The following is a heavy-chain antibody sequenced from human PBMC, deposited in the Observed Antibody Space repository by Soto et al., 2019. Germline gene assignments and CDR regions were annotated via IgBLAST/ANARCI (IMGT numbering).Heavy chain of an antibody. V-gene: IGHV3-74*01. CDR3: ARDRPHNWFDP. Sequence: EVQLVESGGGLVQPGGSLSLSCAASGFTISNYWMHWVRQSPGKGLVWVAGIDSYGGYSRYADSVRGRFTISRDNGKNSLYLQMNSLRHADTAVYYCARDRPHNWFDPWGQGALVTVST. CDR2: IDSYGGYS. CDR1: GFTISNYW. J-gene: IGHJ5*02.